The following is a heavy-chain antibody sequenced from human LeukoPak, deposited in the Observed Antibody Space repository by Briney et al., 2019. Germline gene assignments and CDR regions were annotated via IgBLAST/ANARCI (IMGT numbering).Heavy chain of an antibody. CDR2: IRYDGSNK. V-gene: IGHV3-30*02. J-gene: IGHJ4*02. CDR1: GFTFSSYG. D-gene: IGHD6-19*01. CDR3: AKGGSGWPRYYFDL. Sequence: GGSLRLSCAASGFTFSSYGMHWVRQAPGKGLDWVAFIRYDGSNKYYADSVKGRFTVSRDNSKNTLYLQVNSLRAEDTAVYYCAKGGSGWPRYYFDLWGQGTLVTVSS.